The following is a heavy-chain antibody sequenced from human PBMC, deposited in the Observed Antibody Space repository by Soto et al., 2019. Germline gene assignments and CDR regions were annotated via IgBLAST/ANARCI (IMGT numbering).Heavy chain of an antibody. CDR1: VFTFSGSA. Sequence: GGSLRLACAASVFTFSGSAMPWVRQASGKGLEWVGLIRSKANSYATAYAASVKGRFTISRDDSKNTAYLQMNSLKTEDTAVYYCTRYEDYYDSTQDYWGQGTLVTVSS. CDR2: IRSKANSYAT. D-gene: IGHD3-22*01. J-gene: IGHJ4*02. CDR3: TRYEDYYDSTQDY. V-gene: IGHV3-73*01.